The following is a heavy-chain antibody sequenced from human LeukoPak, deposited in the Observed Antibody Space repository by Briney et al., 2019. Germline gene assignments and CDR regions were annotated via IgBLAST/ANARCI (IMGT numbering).Heavy chain of an antibody. J-gene: IGHJ6*04. CDR1: GFTFSSYA. CDR3: AELGITMIGGV. V-gene: IGHV3-23*01. Sequence: GGSLRLSCAASGFTFSSYAMSWVRQAPGKRLEWVSAISGSGGSTYYADSVKGRFTISRDNAKNSLYLQMNSLRAEDTAVYYCAELGITMIGGVWGKGTTVTISS. CDR2: ISGSGGST. D-gene: IGHD3-10*02.